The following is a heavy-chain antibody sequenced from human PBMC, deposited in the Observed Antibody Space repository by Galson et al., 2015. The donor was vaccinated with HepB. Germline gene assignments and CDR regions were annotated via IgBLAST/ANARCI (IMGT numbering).Heavy chain of an antibody. J-gene: IGHJ4*02. V-gene: IGHV3-23*01. CDR1: GFTFSSYA. CDR3: AKDQAHSSIAARFPFDY. CDR2: ISGSGGST. D-gene: IGHD6-6*01. Sequence: SLRLSCAASGFTFSSYAMSWVRQAPGKGLEWVSAISGSGGSTYYADSVKGRFTISRDNSKNTLYLQMNSLRAEDTAVYYCAKDQAHSSIAARFPFDYWGQGTLVTVSS.